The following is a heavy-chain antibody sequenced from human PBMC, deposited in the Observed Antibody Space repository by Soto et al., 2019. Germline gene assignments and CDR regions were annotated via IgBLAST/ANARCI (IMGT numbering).Heavy chain of an antibody. Sequence: QVQLQESGPGLVKPSETLSLTCTVSGGSISSYYWSWIRQPPGKGLEWIGYIYYSGSTNYNPSLKSRVTISVDTSKNQFSLKLSSVTAADTAVYYCARESTVTHAAAFDIWGQGTMVTVSS. J-gene: IGHJ3*02. V-gene: IGHV4-59*01. CDR3: ARESTVTHAAAFDI. CDR1: GGSISSYY. CDR2: IYYSGST. D-gene: IGHD4-17*01.